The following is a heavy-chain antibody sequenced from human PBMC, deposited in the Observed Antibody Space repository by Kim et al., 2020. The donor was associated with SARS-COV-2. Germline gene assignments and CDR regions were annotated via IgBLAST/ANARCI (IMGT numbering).Heavy chain of an antibody. Sequence: GGSLRLSCAGSGFTFSDYAMHWVRQTPGKGLEWAAVITFDANDIYYGDSVKGRFTISRDNSKNTLYLEMNSLRPEDTGVYFCARPGGLAQYHYYGMDLWGQGTTVTVSS. V-gene: IGHV3-30*04. CDR2: ITFDANDI. D-gene: IGHD3-16*01. CDR1: GFTFSDYA. CDR3: ARPGGLAQYHYYGMDL. J-gene: IGHJ6*02.